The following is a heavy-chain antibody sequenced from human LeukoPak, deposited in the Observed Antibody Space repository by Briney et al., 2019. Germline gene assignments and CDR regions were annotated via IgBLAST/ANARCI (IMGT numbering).Heavy chain of an antibody. CDR1: GFTFSSYA. D-gene: IGHD1-1*01. Sequence: GGSLRLSCAASGFTFSSYAMHWVRQAPGKGLEWVAVISYDGSNKYYADSVKGRFTISRDNSKNTLYLQMNSLKTEDTAVYYCTTDGLLEGMDVWGQGTTVTVSS. J-gene: IGHJ6*02. CDR3: TTDGLLEGMDV. CDR2: ISYDGSNK. V-gene: IGHV3-30-3*01.